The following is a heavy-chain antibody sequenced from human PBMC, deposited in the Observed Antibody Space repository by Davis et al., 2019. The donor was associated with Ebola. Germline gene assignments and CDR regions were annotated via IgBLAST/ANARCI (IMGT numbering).Heavy chain of an antibody. V-gene: IGHV3-21*06. CDR3: AGDIRRGENYGWFDP. CDR1: GLTFSSYN. Sequence: PGGSLRPSCAGPGLTFSSYNMNWIRQAPGKGLEWVSSISATARYTYYADSVEGRFTISRDNARDSVYLQMNSLRVEDTAIYFCAGDIRRGENYGWFDPWGHGTLVTVSS. CDR2: ISATARYT. J-gene: IGHJ5*02. D-gene: IGHD4/OR15-4a*01.